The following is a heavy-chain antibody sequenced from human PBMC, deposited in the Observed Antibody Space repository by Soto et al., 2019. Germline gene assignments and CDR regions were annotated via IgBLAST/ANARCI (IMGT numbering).Heavy chain of an antibody. CDR3: ARGPDPTYSDY. CDR2: MNPNSGNT. CDR1: GYTFTSYD. J-gene: IGHJ4*02. V-gene: IGHV1-8*01. Sequence: EASVKVSCKASGYTFTSYDINWVRQATGQGLEWMGWMNPNSGNTGYAQKLKGRVIMTTDTSTSTAYMELKSLRSDDTAMYYCARGPDPTYSDYWGQGTLVTVSS.